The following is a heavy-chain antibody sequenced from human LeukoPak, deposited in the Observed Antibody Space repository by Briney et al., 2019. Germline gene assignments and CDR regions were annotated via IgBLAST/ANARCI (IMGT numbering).Heavy chain of an antibody. CDR3: AKLVRVVTDAFDI. J-gene: IGHJ3*02. CDR2: ISYDGSNK. Sequence: PGGSLRLSCAASGFTFSSYGMHWVRQAPGKGLEWVAVISYDGSNKYYADSVKGRFTISRDNSKNTLYLQMNSLRAEDTAVYYCAKLVRVVTDAFDIWGQGTMVTVSS. V-gene: IGHV3-30*18. D-gene: IGHD4-23*01. CDR1: GFTFSSYG.